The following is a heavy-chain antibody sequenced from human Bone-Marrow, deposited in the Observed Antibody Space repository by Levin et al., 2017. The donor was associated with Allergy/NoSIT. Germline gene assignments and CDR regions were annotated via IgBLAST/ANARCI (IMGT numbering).Heavy chain of an antibody. CDR3: AKAGGRSWFDP. J-gene: IGHJ5*02. Sequence: GGSLRLSCKTSGYSFPGSYIHWVRQAPGQGLEWMGRINCNSGDTKSTQKFQGRVAMTRDTSIGAAYMELSGLRSDDAAVYFCAKAGGRSWFDPWGQGTLVTVSS. CDR1: GYSFPGSY. V-gene: IGHV1-2*02. D-gene: IGHD3-10*01. CDR2: INCNSGDT.